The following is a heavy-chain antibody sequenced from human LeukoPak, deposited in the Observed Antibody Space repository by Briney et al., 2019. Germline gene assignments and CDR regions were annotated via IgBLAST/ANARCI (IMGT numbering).Heavy chain of an antibody. CDR2: IWTDGSKK. CDR1: GFTFSSYG. V-gene: IGHV3-33*01. CDR3: ARSGDGMDV. Sequence: PGRSLRLSCAASGFTFSSYGMHWVRQAPGKGLEWVAVIWTDGSKKYYADSVKGRFTISRDNSKNTLYLQMNSLRAEDTAVHYCARSGDGMDVWGQGTTVTVSS. J-gene: IGHJ6*02.